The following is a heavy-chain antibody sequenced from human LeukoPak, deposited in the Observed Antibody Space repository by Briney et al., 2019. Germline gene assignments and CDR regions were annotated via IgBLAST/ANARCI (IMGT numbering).Heavy chain of an antibody. J-gene: IGHJ4*02. CDR2: ISVYNGYT. D-gene: IGHD3-22*01. Sequence: ASVKVSCKASGYTFTTYGLSWVRQAPGQGLEWMGWISVYNGYTNYAENLQGRFTMATDTPTSTAYMELRSLTSDDTAVYYCVRDTGEYYYDSTGYWVYWGQGTLVTVSS. V-gene: IGHV1-18*01. CDR1: GYTFTTYG. CDR3: VRDTGEYYYDSTGYWVY.